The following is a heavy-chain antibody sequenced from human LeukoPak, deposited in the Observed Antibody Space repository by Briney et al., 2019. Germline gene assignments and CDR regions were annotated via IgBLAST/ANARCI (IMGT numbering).Heavy chain of an antibody. D-gene: IGHD2-15*01. CDR3: TRDLRIAPAVAFFDS. Sequence: GASVKVSCKVSGYRFTDHLIHWIRQAPGQGLEWMGWINPNTGDTRSAQKFQGRVAMTRDTSITTTYMELTGLESGDEAMYFCTRDLRIAPAVAFFDSWGQGTRVTASS. V-gene: IGHV1-2*02. CDR1: GYRFTDHL. J-gene: IGHJ4*02. CDR2: INPNTGDT.